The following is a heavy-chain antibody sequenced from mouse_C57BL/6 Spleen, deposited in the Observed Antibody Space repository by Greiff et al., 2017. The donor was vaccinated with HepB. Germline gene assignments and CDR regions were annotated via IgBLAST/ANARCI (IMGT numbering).Heavy chain of an antibody. CDR1: GYTFTSYW. Sequence: QVQLQQPGAELVMPGASVKLSCKASGYTFTSYWMHWVKQRPGQGLEWIGEIDPSDSYTNYNQKFKGKSTLTVDKSSSTAYMQLSSLTSEDSAVYHCARRGLYDGYFFDYWGQGTTLTVSS. J-gene: IGHJ2*01. CDR2: IDPSDSYT. CDR3: ARRGLYDGYFFDY. D-gene: IGHD2-3*01. V-gene: IGHV1-69*01.